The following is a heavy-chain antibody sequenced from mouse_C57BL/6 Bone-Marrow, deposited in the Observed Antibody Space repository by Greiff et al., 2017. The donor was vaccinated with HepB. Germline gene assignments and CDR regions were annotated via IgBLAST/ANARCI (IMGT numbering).Heavy chain of an antibody. CDR1: GYSITSGYY. D-gene: IGHD1-1*01. Sequence: EVQLVESGPGLVKPSQSLSLTCSVTGYSITSGYYWNWIRQFPGNKLEWMGYISYDGSNNYNPSLKNRISITRDPSKNQFFLKLNSVTTEDTATYYCASGGGRFAYWGQGTLVTVSA. V-gene: IGHV3-6*01. CDR2: ISYDGSN. J-gene: IGHJ3*01. CDR3: ASGGGRFAY.